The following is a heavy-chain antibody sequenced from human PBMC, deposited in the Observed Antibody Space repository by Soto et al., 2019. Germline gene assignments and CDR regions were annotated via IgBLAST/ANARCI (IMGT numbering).Heavy chain of an antibody. CDR2: ISYDGSNK. V-gene: IGHV3-30*18. CDR3: AKDVGAQLLYYYYYGMDV. Sequence: QVQLVESGGGVVQPGRSLRLSCAASGFTFSSYGMHWVRQAPGKGLEWVAVISYDGSNKYYADSVKGRFTISRDNSKNTLYLQMNSLRAEDTAVYYCAKDVGAQLLYYYYYGMDVWGQGTTVTVSS. J-gene: IGHJ6*02. D-gene: IGHD2-2*01. CDR1: GFTFSSYG.